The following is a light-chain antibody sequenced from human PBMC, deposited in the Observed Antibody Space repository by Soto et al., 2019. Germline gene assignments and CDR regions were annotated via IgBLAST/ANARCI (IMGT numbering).Light chain of an antibody. J-gene: IGKJ1*01. CDR2: DAS. Sequence: EIVMTQSPATLSVSPGERATLSCRASQSVSRNVAWYQQNPGQAPRLLIHDASTRATGISVRFSGSGFGTEFTLTIDSLESEGFAVYYCEQYNSWLWTFGQGTKVEIK. V-gene: IGKV3-15*01. CDR3: EQYNSWLWT. CDR1: QSVSRN.